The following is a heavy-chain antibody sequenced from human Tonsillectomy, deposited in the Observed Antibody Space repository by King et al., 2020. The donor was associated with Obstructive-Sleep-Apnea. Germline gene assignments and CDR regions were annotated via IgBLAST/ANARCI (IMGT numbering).Heavy chain of an antibody. Sequence: QLQESGPGLVKPSETLSLTCTVSGGSISSYYWSWIRQPPGKGLEWIGYIYYSGSTNYNPSLKSRVTISVDTSKNQFSLKLSSVTAADTAVYYCARHRGITMVRGADRYFDYWGQGTLVTVSS. D-gene: IGHD3-10*01. CDR2: IYYSGST. V-gene: IGHV4-59*08. CDR1: GGSISSYY. J-gene: IGHJ4*02. CDR3: ARHRGITMVRGADRYFDY.